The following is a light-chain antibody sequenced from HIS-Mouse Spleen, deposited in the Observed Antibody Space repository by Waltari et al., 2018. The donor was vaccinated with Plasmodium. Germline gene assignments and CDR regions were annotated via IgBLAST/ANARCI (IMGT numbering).Light chain of an antibody. CDR3: QVWDSSSDHPV. J-gene: IGLJ2*01. CDR1: NIGSKS. Sequence: SYVLTQPPSVSVAPGQTARITCGGNNIGSKSVHWYQQKPGQAPVLVVYADSDRPSGIPEGFSGSNSGNTATLTISRVEAGDEADYYCQVWDSSSDHPVVGGGTKLTVL. V-gene: IGLV3-21*02. CDR2: ADS.